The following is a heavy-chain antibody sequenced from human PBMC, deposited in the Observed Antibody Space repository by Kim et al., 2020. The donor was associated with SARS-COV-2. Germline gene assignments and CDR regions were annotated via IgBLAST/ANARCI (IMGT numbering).Heavy chain of an antibody. CDR3: ARSYRYCSGGSCYGY. V-gene: IGHV4-30-2*01. J-gene: IGHJ4*02. D-gene: IGHD2-15*01. Sequence: SETLSLTCAVSGGSISSGGYSWSWIRQPPGKGLEWIGYIYHSGSTYYNPSLKSRVTISVDRSKNQFSLKLSSVTAADTAVYYCARSYRYCSGGSCYGYWGQGTLVTVSS. CDR2: IYHSGST. CDR1: GGSISSGGYS.